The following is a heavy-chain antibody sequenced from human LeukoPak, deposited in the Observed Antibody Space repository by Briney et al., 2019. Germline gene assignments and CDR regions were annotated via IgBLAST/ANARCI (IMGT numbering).Heavy chain of an antibody. V-gene: IGHV1-18*01. CDR2: ISAYNGNT. Sequence: ASVKVSCKASGYTFTSYGISWVRQAPGQGLEWMGWISAYNGNTNYAQKLQGRVTMTTDTSTSTAYMELRSLRSDDTAVYYCARGFSDYDGSDYAFSYYWGQGTLVTVSS. D-gene: IGHD3-22*01. CDR1: GYTFTSYG. CDR3: ARGFSDYDGSDYAFSYY. J-gene: IGHJ4*02.